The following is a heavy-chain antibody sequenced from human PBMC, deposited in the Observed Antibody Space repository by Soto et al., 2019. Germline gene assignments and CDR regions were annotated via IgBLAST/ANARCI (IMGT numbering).Heavy chain of an antibody. J-gene: IGHJ6*02. CDR2: ITSNGGNT. CDR1: GFTFSSYA. V-gene: IGHV3-64*01. Sequence: EVQLVESGGGLVQPGGSLRLSCAASGFTFSSYAMHWVRQAPGKGLEYVSVITSNGGNTDYASSVKDRFTISRDNSKNTLYLQMGSLRAEDMAVYYCARRIPFGYGMDGWGQGTTVTVSS. D-gene: IGHD2-21*01. CDR3: ARRIPFGYGMDG.